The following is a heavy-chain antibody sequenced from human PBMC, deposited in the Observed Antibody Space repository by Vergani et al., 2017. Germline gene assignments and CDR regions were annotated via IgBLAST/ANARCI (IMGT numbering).Heavy chain of an antibody. Sequence: QVQLQESGPGLVKPSETLSLICTVSGGSISSYYWSWIRQPPGKGLEWIGYIYYSGSTNYNPSLKSRVTISVDTSKNQCSLKLSSVTAADTAVYYCARDLKGIAAPLWGQGTLVTVSS. D-gene: IGHD6-13*01. CDR2: IYYSGST. V-gene: IGHV4-59*01. CDR3: ARDLKGIAAPL. J-gene: IGHJ4*02. CDR1: GGSISSYY.